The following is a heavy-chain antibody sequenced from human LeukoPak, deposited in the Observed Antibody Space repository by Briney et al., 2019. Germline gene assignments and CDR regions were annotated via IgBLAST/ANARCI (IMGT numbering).Heavy chain of an antibody. V-gene: IGHV3-23*01. CDR1: GFTFSSYG. D-gene: IGHD2-15*01. Sequence: PGGSLRLSCAASGFTFSSYGMSWVRQAPGKGLEWVSAISGSGGSTYYADSVKGRFTISRDNSKNTLYLQMNSLRAEDTAVYYCARDSRYCSGGSCYIPSGFDYWGQGTLVTVSS. CDR2: ISGSGGST. CDR3: ARDSRYCSGGSCYIPSGFDY. J-gene: IGHJ4*02.